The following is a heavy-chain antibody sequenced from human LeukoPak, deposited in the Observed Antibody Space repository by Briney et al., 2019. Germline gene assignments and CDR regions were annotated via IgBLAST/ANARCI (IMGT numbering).Heavy chain of an antibody. V-gene: IGHV3-23*01. D-gene: IGHD3-10*01. Sequence: QSGGSLRLSCAASGFTFSNYAMNWVRQAPGKGLERVSAISGSAASTYYADSVMGRFTISRDNSKNTLYLQMKSLRAEDTAVYYCAKSYYYGSGTYSENDYWGQGTLVTVSS. J-gene: IGHJ4*02. CDR2: ISGSAAST. CDR3: AKSYYYGSGTYSENDY. CDR1: GFTFSNYA.